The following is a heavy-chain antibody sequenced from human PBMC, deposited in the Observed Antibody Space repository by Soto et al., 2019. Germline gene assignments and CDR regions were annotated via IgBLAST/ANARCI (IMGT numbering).Heavy chain of an antibody. CDR2: ISYDGSNK. J-gene: IGHJ6*02. CDR3: ARENPGYNHYYYYGMDV. V-gene: IGHV3-30-3*01. D-gene: IGHD6-25*01. Sequence: HPGGSLRLSCAASGFTFSSYAMHWVRQAPGKGLEWVAVISYDGSNKYYADSVKGRFTISRGNSKNTLYLQMNSLRAEDTAVYYCARENPGYNHYYYYGMDVWGQGTTVTVSS. CDR1: GFTFSSYA.